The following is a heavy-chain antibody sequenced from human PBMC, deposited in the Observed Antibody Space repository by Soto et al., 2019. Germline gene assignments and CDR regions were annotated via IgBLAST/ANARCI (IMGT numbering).Heavy chain of an antibody. CDR3: ARDGNTMVRGSSEKYYYYYYRMDV. J-gene: IGHJ6*02. D-gene: IGHD3-10*01. CDR1: GYTFTSYG. Sequence: ASVKDSCKASGYTFTSYGISWVRQAPGQGLEWMGWISAYNGNTNYAQKLQGRVTMTTDTSTSTAYMELRSLRSDDTAVYYCARDGNTMVRGSSEKYYYYYYRMDVXGQGTTVTVSS. CDR2: ISAYNGNT. V-gene: IGHV1-18*01.